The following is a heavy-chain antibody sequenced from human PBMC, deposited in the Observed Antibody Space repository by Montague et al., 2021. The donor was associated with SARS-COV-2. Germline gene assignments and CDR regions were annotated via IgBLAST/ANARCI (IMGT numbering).Heavy chain of an antibody. V-gene: IGHV4-31*03. CDR1: GGSISSGGYY. CDR3: GRGVVAATPVVDY. Sequence: TLSLTCTVSGGSISSGGYYWSWIRQHPGRGLEWIGYIHYSGSTYYNPSLKSRVTISVGTSKNQLSLRLSAVTAADTAVYYCGRGVVAATPVVDYWGRGTLVTVSS. CDR2: IHYSGST. J-gene: IGHJ4*02. D-gene: IGHD2-15*01.